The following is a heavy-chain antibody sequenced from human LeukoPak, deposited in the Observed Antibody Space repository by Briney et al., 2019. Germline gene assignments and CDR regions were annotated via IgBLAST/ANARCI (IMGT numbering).Heavy chain of an antibody. CDR2: IYSDGSR. Sequence: GGSLRLSCVPSGFTVSNNCMSWVRQAPGKGLEWFSLIYSDGSRYYSDSVKGRFTISRDNSKNTLYLQMNTLRAEDTAIYYCAKDRTVGASYWYFDLWGRGTLVTVSS. CDR1: GFTVSNNC. CDR3: AKDRTVGASYWYFDL. D-gene: IGHD1-26*01. V-gene: IGHV3-53*01. J-gene: IGHJ2*01.